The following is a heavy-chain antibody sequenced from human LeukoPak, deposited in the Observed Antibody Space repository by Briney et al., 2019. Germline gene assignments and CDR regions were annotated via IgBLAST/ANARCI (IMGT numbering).Heavy chain of an antibody. CDR1: GFTFSSYW. D-gene: IGHD3-10*01. J-gene: IGHJ4*02. V-gene: IGHV3-7*01. CDR2: IKQDGSEK. CDR3: ARETDYSLFDY. Sequence: GGSLRLSCAASGFTFSSYWMSWVRQAPGKGLEWVANIKQDGSEKYYVDSVKGRFTISRDNAKNSLYLQMNSLRAENTAVYYCARETDYSLFDYWGQGTLVTVSS.